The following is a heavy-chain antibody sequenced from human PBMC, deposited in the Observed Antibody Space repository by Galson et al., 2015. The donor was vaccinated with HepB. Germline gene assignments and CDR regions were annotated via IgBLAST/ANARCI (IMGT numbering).Heavy chain of an antibody. J-gene: IGHJ4*02. D-gene: IGHD6-25*01. CDR1: GYSFSGYW. CDR3: ARYGGETLAANWFDY. CDR2: IYPDNSDT. Sequence: QSGAEVKEAGESLRISCKGSGYSFSGYWISWVRQTPGKGLEWMGIIYPDNSDTRCSPSFQGQVTFSADKSISTAYLQWNSLKAPDTAMYYCARYGGETLAANWFDYWGQGTLVTVSS. V-gene: IGHV5-51*01.